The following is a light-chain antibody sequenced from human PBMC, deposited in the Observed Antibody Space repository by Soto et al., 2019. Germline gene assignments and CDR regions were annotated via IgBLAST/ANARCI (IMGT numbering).Light chain of an antibody. CDR1: SRDVANYKY. CDR2: DVN. Sequence: QSALTQPRSVSGSPGQSVTISCTRTSRDVANYKYVSWYQQHPGKAPKLMIYDVNKRPSGVPYRFSGSKSGNMASLTISGLQAEDEADYYCCSYAGTYTRVFGTGTKLTVL. V-gene: IGLV2-11*01. J-gene: IGLJ1*01. CDR3: CSYAGTYTRV.